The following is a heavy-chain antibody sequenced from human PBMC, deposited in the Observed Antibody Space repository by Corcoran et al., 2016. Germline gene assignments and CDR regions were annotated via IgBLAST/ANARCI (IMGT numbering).Heavy chain of an antibody. J-gene: IGHJ6*02. CDR3: ARVRSSSNRVGYYYYGMVV. D-gene: IGHD6-6*01. V-gene: IGHV4-34*01. CDR2: INHSGST. Sequence: QQQQWGAGLLKPSETLSLTCAVYGGSFSGYYWSWIRQPPGKGLEWIGEINHSGSTNYNPSLKSRVTISVDTSKNQFSLKLSSVTAADTAVYYCARVRSSSNRVGYYYYGMVVWGQGTTVTVSS. CDR1: GGSFSGYY.